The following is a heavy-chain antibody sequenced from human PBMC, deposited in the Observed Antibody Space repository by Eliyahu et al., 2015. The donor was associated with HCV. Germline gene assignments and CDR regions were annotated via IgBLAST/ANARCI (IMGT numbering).Heavy chain of an antibody. J-gene: IGHJ3*01. Sequence: QVQLQESGPGLVKPSETLSLTCTVSGGSISSNYWSWIRQPPGGGLEWIGFIYHTGRTNYNPFLKSRVTLSMDTSKNQISLRQTSVTAADTAVYYCARHPNYGTSAFDVWGQGTMVTVSS. V-gene: IGHV4-59*08. CDR2: IYHTGRT. CDR1: GGSISSNY. CDR3: ARHPNYGTSAFDV. D-gene: IGHD3-16*01.